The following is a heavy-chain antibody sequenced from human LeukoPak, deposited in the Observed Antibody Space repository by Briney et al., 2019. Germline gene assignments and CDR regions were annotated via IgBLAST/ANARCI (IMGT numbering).Heavy chain of an antibody. V-gene: IGHV1-18*01. CDR3: ARDGRGARYFDWLLYGMDV. J-gene: IGHJ6*02. CDR2: ISAYNGNT. Sequence: GALVKVSCKASGYTFTSYGISWVRQAPGQGLEWMGWISAYNGNTNYAQKLQGRVTMTTDTSTSTAYMELRSLRSDDTAVYYCARDGRGARYFDWLLYGMDVWGQGTTVTVSS. D-gene: IGHD3-9*01. CDR1: GYTFTSYG.